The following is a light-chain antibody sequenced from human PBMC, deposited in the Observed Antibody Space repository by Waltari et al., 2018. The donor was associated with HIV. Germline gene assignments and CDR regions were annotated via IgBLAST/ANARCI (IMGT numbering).Light chain of an antibody. CDR2: GAS. Sequence: IVLTQSPGTLSWSPGERATLSCRASLSVSSSYLAWYQQKPGQAPRLLIYGASSRATGIPDRFSGSGSGTDFTLTISRLEPEDFAVYYCQQYGSSPGRTFGQGTKVEIK. CDR3: QQYGSSPGRT. V-gene: IGKV3-20*01. CDR1: LSVSSSY. J-gene: IGKJ1*01.